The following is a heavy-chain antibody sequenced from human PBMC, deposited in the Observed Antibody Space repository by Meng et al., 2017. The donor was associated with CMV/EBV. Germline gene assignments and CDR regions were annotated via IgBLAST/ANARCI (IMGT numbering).Heavy chain of an antibody. CDR3: AREDYYDSSGYYPFDY. CDR2: ISAYNGNT. D-gene: IGHD3-22*01. Sequence: ASVKVSCKASGYTFTSYVISWVRQAPGQGLEWMGWISAYNGNTNYAQKLQGRVTMTTDTSTSTAYMELRSLRSDDTAVYYCAREDYYDSSGYYPFDYWGQGTLVTVSS. CDR1: GYTFTSYV. J-gene: IGHJ4*02. V-gene: IGHV1-18*01.